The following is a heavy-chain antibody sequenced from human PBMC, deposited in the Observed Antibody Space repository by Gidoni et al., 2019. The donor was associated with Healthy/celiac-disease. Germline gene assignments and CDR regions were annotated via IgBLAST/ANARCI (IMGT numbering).Heavy chain of an antibody. CDR3: AKGQLSIAVAGGGDY. Sequence: EVQLLESGGGLVQPGGSLRLSCAASGFTFSGYAMSWVRQAPGKGLEWVSAISCSGGSTYYADSVKGRFTISRDNSKNTLYLQMNSLRAEDTAVYYCAKGQLSIAVAGGGDYWGQGTLVTVSS. V-gene: IGHV3-23*01. CDR1: GFTFSGYA. D-gene: IGHD6-19*01. J-gene: IGHJ4*02. CDR2: ISCSGGST.